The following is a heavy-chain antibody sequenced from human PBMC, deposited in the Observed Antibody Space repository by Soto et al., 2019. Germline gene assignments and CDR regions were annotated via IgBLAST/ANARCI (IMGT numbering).Heavy chain of an antibody. CDR3: ARGAVAVAGRPTYYFDY. CDR2: ISSSSAYI. J-gene: IGHJ4*02. CDR1: VFTFSSYT. Sequence: EVQLVESGGGLVKPGGSLRLSCAASVFTFSSYTMSWVRQAPGKGLEWFSSISSSSAYIYFADSLKGRFTISRDKAKHSLYLQVNSLRADDTAVYYCARGAVAVAGRPTYYFDYWGQGTLVNVSS. D-gene: IGHD6-13*01. V-gene: IGHV3-21*01.